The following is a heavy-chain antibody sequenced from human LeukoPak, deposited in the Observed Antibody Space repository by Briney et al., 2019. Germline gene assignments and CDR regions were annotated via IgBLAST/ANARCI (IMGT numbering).Heavy chain of an antibody. CDR1: GGSILTTNW. D-gene: IGHD1-26*01. Sequence: SETLSLTCAVSGGSILTTNWWSWVRQPPGKGLEWIGEVHLSGTSNYNPSLKSRVSMSIDKSKNQLSLKLTSVTAADTAMYYCARESGAFSPFGFWGQGTLVTVSS. V-gene: IGHV4-4*02. CDR2: VHLSGTS. J-gene: IGHJ4*02. CDR3: ARESGAFSPFGF.